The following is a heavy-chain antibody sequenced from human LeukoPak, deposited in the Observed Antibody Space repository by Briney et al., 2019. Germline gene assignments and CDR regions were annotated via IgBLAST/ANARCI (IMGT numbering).Heavy chain of an antibody. CDR1: GGSISSSGYY. Sequence: KPSETLSLTCTVSGGSISSSGYYWGWIRQSPGKGLEWIGTIYYSGSTDYNPSLKSRVTISVDTSKNQFSLNLTSVTAADTAVFSSSARPDYWGQGTLVTVSS. V-gene: IGHV4-39*07. CDR3: SARPDY. CDR2: IYYSGST. J-gene: IGHJ4*02. D-gene: IGHD6-13*01.